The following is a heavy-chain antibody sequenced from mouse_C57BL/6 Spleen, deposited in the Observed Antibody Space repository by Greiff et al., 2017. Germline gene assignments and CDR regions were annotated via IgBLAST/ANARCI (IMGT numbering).Heavy chain of an antibody. J-gene: IGHJ4*01. Sequence: QVQLKESGPGILQPSQTLSLTCSFSGFSLSTFGMGVGWIRQPSGKGLEWLAHIWWDDDKYYNPALKRRLTISKDTSKNQVFLKIANVDTADTATYYCARMNGYYDGSSLYAMDYWGQGTSVTVSS. CDR3: ARMNGYYDGSSLYAMDY. V-gene: IGHV8-8*01. D-gene: IGHD1-1*01. CDR2: IWWDDDK. CDR1: GFSLSTFGMG.